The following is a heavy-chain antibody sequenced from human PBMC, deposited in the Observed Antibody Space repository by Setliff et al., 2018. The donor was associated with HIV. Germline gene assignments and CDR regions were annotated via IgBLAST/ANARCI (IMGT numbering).Heavy chain of an antibody. CDR1: GSSISGHF. CDR3: ARAPTVVTLLDY. D-gene: IGHD4-17*01. CDR2: IYTSGSS. Sequence: PSETLSLTCTVSGSSISGHFWTWIRQPAGKGLEWIGHIYTSGSSTYNPSLKSRVTISRDTSKNQFSLKLSSVTAADTAVYYCARAPTVVTLLDYWGQGTLVTVSS. J-gene: IGHJ4*02. V-gene: IGHV4-4*07.